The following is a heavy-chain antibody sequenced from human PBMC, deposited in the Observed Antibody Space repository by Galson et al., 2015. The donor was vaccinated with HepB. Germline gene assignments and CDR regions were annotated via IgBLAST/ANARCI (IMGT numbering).Heavy chain of an antibody. CDR3: ARHRWSPHDAFDV. CDR2: IYYSGSS. V-gene: IGHV4-59*08. J-gene: IGHJ3*01. Sequence: SETLSLTCTVSGGSISSYYWSWIRQPPGKGLEWIGYIYYSGSSNYNPSLKSRLTISVDTSKNKFSLKLSSVTAADTAVYYCARHRWSPHDAFDVWGQGTMVIVSS. D-gene: IGHD4-23*01. CDR1: GGSISSYY.